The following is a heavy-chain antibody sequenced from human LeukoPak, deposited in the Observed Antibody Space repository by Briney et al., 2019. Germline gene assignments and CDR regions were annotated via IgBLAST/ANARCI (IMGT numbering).Heavy chain of an antibody. D-gene: IGHD3-22*01. V-gene: IGHV1-18*01. Sequence: ASVKVSCKASGYTLTSYGISWVRQAPGQGLEWMGWISAYNGNTNYAQKLQGRVTMTTDTSTSTAYMELRSLRSDDTAVYYCARDLSATMIVVVISDAFDIWGQGTMVTVSS. CDR1: GYTLTSYG. J-gene: IGHJ3*02. CDR3: ARDLSATMIVVVISDAFDI. CDR2: ISAYNGNT.